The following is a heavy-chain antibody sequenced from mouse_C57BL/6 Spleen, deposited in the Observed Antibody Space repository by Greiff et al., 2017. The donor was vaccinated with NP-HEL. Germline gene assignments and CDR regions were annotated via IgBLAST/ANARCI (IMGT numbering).Heavy chain of an antibody. CDR1: GFTFSDYY. CDR2: INYDGSST. CDR3: ARDPGYRYFDV. V-gene: IGHV5-16*01. J-gene: IGHJ1*03. Sequence: EVKVVESEGGLVQPGSSMKLSCTASGFTFSDYYMAWVRQVPEKGLEWVANINYDGSSTYYLDSLKSRFIISRDNAKNILYLQMSSLKSEDTATYYCARDPGYRYFDVWGTGTTVTVSS.